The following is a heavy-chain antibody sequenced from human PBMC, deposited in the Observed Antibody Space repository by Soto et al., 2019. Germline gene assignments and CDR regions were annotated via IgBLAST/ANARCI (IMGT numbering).Heavy chain of an antibody. J-gene: IGHJ4*02. CDR1: GGSIKSSSYY. V-gene: IGHV4-39*01. D-gene: IGHD3-22*01. CDR3: ARQLGLSYYDRSGYYSYFDY. Sequence: SETLSLTCTVSGGSIKSSSYYWGWIRQPPGKGLEWIGSIYNNGNTYYNPSLKSRVTISVDTSKNRFSLKLSSVTAADTAVFYCARQLGLSYYDRSGYYSYFDYWGQGALVTVSS. CDR2: IYNNGNT.